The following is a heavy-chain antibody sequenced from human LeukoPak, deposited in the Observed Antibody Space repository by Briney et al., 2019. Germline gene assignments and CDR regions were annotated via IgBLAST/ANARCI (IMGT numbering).Heavy chain of an antibody. D-gene: IGHD6-6*01. V-gene: IGHV3-74*01. CDR2: INSDGSST. CDR3: AKRGGSSEKFDY. CDR1: GFTFISYW. J-gene: IGHJ4*02. Sequence: GGSLRLSCAASGFTFISYWMHWVRQAPGKGLVWVSRINSDGSSTSYADSVKGRFTISRDNAKNTLYLQMNSLRAEDTAVYYCAKRGGSSEKFDYWGQGTLVTVSS.